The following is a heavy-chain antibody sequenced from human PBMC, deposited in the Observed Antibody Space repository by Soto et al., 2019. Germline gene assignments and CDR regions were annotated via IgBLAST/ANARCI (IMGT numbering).Heavy chain of an antibody. J-gene: IGHJ4*02. Sequence: SETLSLTCTVSGGSISSYYWSWIRQPPGKGLEWIGYIYYSGSTNYNPSLKSRVTISVDTSKNQFSLKLSPVTAADTAVYYCARRRGYSSSWFDYWGQGTLVTVSS. CDR1: GGSISSYY. V-gene: IGHV4-59*08. D-gene: IGHD6-13*01. CDR3: ARRRGYSSSWFDY. CDR2: IYYSGST.